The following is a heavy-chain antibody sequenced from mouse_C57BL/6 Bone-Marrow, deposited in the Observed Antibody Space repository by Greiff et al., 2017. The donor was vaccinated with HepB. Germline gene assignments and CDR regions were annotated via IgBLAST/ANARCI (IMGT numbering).Heavy chain of an antibody. V-gene: IGHV1-69*01. CDR3: ARGHYYGSSYRSYYAMDY. CDR2: IDPSDSYT. J-gene: IGHJ4*01. Sequence: QVQLKQPGAELVMPGASVKLSCKASGYTFTSYWMHWVKQRPGQGLEWIGEIDPSDSYTNYNQKFKGKSTLTVDKSSSTAYMQLSSLTSEDSAVYYCARGHYYGSSYRSYYAMDYWGQGTSVTVSS. CDR1: GYTFTSYW. D-gene: IGHD1-1*01.